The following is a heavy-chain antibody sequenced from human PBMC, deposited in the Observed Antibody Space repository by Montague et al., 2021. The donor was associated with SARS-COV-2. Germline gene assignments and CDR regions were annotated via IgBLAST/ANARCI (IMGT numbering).Heavy chain of an antibody. V-gene: IGHV4-39*07. J-gene: IGHJ6*02. Sequence: SETLSLTCTVSGGSISSSSYYWGWIRQPPGKGLECSGSIDYGRSTYYNPSLRSGVTIAVDTTKNQFSLKLNSMTAADTAVYYCARGGSLRMEMLIGPRHYDYGLAVWGQGTPVTVSS. D-gene: IGHD2-21*01. CDR2: IDYGRST. CDR3: ARGGSLRMEMLIGPRHYDYGLAV. CDR1: GGSISSSSYY.